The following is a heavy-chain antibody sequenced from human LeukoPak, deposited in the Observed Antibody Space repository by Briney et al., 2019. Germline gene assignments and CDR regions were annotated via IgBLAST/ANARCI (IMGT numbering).Heavy chain of an antibody. J-gene: IGHJ2*01. CDR2: ITGSTTWT. V-gene: IGHV3-23*01. CDR1: GFTFGNFG. CDR3: ARELVSSGTGYFDL. Sequence: PGGSLRLSCEASGFTFGNFGMTWVRQAPGKGLQWVSGITGSTTWTYYAASVKGRFTVSRDNSQNTLHLQMNSLRADDTAVYYCARELVSSGTGYFDLWGRGTLVTGPS. D-gene: IGHD3-10*02.